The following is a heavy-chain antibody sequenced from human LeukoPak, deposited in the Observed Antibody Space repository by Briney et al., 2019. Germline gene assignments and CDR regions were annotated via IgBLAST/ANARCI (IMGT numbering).Heavy chain of an antibody. D-gene: IGHD2-2*01. CDR1: GFTFSSYW. V-gene: IGHV3-74*01. J-gene: IGHJ6*03. Sequence: GGSLRLSCAASGFTFSSYWMHWVRQAPGKGLVWVSRIDTDGSITSYADSVKGRFTISRDNAKNTLYLQMNSLRAEDTAVYYYARVRDCSSTSCYFYYYYYMDVWGKGTTVTVSS. CDR2: IDTDGSIT. CDR3: ARVRDCSSTSCYFYYYYYMDV.